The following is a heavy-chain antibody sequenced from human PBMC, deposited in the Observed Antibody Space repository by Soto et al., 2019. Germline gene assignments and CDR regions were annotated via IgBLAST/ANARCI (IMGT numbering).Heavy chain of an antibody. CDR1: GYTFTSYA. CDR2: INAGNGNT. V-gene: IGHV1-3*01. Sequence: ASVKVSCKASGYTFTSYAMHWVRQAPGQRLEWMGWINAGNGNTKYSQKFQGRVTITRDASASTAYMELSSLRSEDTAVYYCARDNYYDSSGYYPGAFDIWGQGTMVTVS. CDR3: ARDNYYDSSGYYPGAFDI. J-gene: IGHJ3*02. D-gene: IGHD3-22*01.